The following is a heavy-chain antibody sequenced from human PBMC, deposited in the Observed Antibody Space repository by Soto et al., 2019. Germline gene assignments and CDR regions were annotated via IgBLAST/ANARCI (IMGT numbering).Heavy chain of an antibody. CDR1: GFTFDDYV. D-gene: IGHD5-18*01. J-gene: IGHJ4*02. V-gene: IGHV3-9*01. CDR3: STQDTSQHLYY. CDR2: ISWNSGSI. Sequence: PGGSLRLSCAASGFTFDDYVMHWVRQVPGKGLEWVSGISWNSGSIDYXXXVKXRFTISRDNAKKSLYLQMNSLRAEDTALYYCSTQDTSQHLYYCVQGTSVTVSA.